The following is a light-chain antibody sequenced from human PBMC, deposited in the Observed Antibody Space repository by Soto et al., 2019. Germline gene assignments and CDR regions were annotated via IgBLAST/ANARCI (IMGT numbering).Light chain of an antibody. CDR1: QSLLHSNGYNY. Sequence: DVVMTQSPLSLPVTPGEPASISCRSSQSLLHSNGYNYLDWYLQKPGQSPQLLIYLGSNRASGVXDXXSGSGSGTVFTLKISRVEAEYVGVYFCMQALQTPITFGQGTRLEIK. CDR3: MQALQTPIT. V-gene: IGKV2-28*01. CDR2: LGS. J-gene: IGKJ5*01.